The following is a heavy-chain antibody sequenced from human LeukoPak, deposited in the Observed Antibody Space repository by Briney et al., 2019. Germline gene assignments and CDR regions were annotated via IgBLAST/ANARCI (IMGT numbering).Heavy chain of an antibody. CDR2: INPSGGST. D-gene: IGHD1-1*01. J-gene: IGHJ5*02. V-gene: IGHV1-46*01. CDR1: GYTFTSYY. Sequence: GASVKVSCKASGYTFTSYYMHWVRQAPGQGLEWMGIINPSGGSTSYAQKFQGRVTMTRDTSTSTVYMELSSLRSEDTAVYYCARDRWDWNDSVNWFDPWGQGTLVTVSS. CDR3: ARDRWDWNDSVNWFDP.